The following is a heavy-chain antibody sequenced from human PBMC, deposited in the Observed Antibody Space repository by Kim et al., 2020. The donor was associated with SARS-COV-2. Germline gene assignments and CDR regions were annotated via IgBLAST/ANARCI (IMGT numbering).Heavy chain of an antibody. Sequence: SETLSLTCAVYGGSFSGYYWSWIRQPPGKGLEWIGEINHSGSTNYNPSLKSRVTISVDTSKNQFSLKLSSVTAADTAVYYCARGPPFDWLLPFDYWGQGT. CDR2: INHSGST. J-gene: IGHJ4*02. CDR1: GGSFSGYY. CDR3: ARGPPFDWLLPFDY. D-gene: IGHD3-9*01. V-gene: IGHV4-34*01.